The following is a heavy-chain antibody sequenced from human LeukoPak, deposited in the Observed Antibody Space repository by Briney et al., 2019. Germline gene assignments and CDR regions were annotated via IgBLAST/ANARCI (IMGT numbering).Heavy chain of an antibody. J-gene: IGHJ4*02. D-gene: IGHD3-22*01. CDR3: ANYDSSGHDFYFDS. V-gene: IGHV3-30-3*01. Sequence: GRSLRLSCAASGFTFSRYVMHWARQAPGKGLEWVAVISYDGNNKAYADSVKGRFTISRDNSKNTLYLQMNSLRAEDTAVYYCANYDSSGHDFYFDSWGQGTLVTVSS. CDR2: ISYDGNNK. CDR1: GFTFSRYV.